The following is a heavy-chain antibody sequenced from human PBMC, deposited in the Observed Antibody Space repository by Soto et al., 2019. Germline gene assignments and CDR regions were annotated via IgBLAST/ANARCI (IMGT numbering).Heavy chain of an antibody. CDR3: ARHPTSPCSYLFDF. D-gene: IGHD1-26*01. Sequence: QVQLVESGGGVVQPDRSLRLSCAAAGFTFSSYGMHWVRQAPGKGLEWVAVSWFDGSNIYYADSVRGRCTISRDNSENTLYQQTNNLRAEDTAVYYCARHPTSPCSYLFDFGGQGPRVTVST. CDR2: SWFDGSNI. V-gene: IGHV3-33*01. J-gene: IGHJ4*02. CDR1: GFTFSSYG.